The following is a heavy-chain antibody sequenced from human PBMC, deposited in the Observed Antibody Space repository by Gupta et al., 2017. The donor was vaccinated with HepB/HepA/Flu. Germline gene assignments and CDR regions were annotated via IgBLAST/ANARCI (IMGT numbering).Heavy chain of an antibody. CDR3: ATNPSYDNYLGQMDG. D-gene: IGHD1-1*01. V-gene: IGHV3-11*01. CDR2: ISISGSSV. CDR1: GFMLSDYY. Sequence: LSCAASGFMLSDYYMTWIRQAPGKGLEWVSYISISGSSVYYADSVKGRVTVSRDNAKNSLYLAMNSLRVEDTAVYYCATNPSYDNYLGQMDGWGKGTTAIVPS. J-gene: IGHJ6*01.